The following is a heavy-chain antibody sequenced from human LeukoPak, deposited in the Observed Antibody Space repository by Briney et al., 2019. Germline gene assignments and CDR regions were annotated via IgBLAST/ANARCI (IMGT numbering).Heavy chain of an antibody. J-gene: IGHJ4*02. D-gene: IGHD5-18*01. CDR1: GFTFDDYA. V-gene: IGHV3-9*01. CDR3: VKVSGYTYGYFDY. CDR2: ISWNSGSV. Sequence: GRSLRLSCAASGFTFDDYAMHWVRQAPGKGLEWVSGISWNSGSVDYADSVKGRFTISGDNAKNSLYLQMNSLRAEDTALYYCVKVSGYTYGYFDYWGQGTLVTVSS.